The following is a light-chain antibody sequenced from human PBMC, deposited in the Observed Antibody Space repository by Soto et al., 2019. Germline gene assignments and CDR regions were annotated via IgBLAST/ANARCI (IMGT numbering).Light chain of an antibody. Sequence: EIGMTQSPATLSVSPGEKATLSCRASQSVSSSLAWYQHKPGQAPRLLSYGASTRATGTPARFSGSGSGTEFHLTISSLQSEDVAVYFCQQYDNWPRTFGQGTKVEIK. CDR3: QQYDNWPRT. CDR1: QSVSSS. CDR2: GAS. J-gene: IGKJ1*01. V-gene: IGKV3-15*01.